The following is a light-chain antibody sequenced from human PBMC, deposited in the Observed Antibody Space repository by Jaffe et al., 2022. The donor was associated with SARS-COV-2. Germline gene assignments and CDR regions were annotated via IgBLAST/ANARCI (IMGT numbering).Light chain of an antibody. Sequence: QSALTQPRSVSGSPGQSVTISCTGSSSDIGDYNYASWYQQYPGKAPKLMIYDISKRPSGVPDRFSGSKSGNTASLTISGLQAEDEADYYCCSFAGSYPWVFGGGTKLTVL. CDR3: CSFAGSYPWV. CDR1: SSDIGDYNY. V-gene: IGLV2-11*01. CDR2: DIS. J-gene: IGLJ3*02.